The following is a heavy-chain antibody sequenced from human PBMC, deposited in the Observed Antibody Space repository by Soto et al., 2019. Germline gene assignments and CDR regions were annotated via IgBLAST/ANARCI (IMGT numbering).Heavy chain of an antibody. J-gene: IGHJ3*02. CDR2: IYSGGST. Sequence: HPGGSLRLSCASSGFTVSSNYMSWVRQAPGKGLEWVSVIYSGGSTYYADSVKGRFTISRDNSKNTLYLQMNSLRAEDTAVYYCARGTDIVVVPAAGDAFDIWGQGTMVTVSS. CDR3: ARGTDIVVVPAAGDAFDI. D-gene: IGHD2-2*01. V-gene: IGHV3-53*01. CDR1: GFTVSSNY.